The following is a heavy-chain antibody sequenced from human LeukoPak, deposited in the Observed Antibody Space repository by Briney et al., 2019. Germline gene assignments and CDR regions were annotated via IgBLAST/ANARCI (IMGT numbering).Heavy chain of an antibody. CDR1: GYSISSGYY. D-gene: IGHD1-26*01. CDR2: VSHSGSS. J-gene: IGHJ4*02. V-gene: IGHV4-38-2*01. CDR3: ARRVGGTFDY. Sequence: SETLSLTSGVSGYSISSGYYWDWIRPPPGKGLEWIGSVSHSGSSYYNPSLKSRVTISLDTSKNQFSLRLSSVTAADTAVYYCARRVGGTFDYLGQGTLVTVSS.